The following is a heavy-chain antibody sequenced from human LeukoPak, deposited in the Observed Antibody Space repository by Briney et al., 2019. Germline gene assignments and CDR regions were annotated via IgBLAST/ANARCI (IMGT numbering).Heavy chain of an antibody. V-gene: IGHV1-46*01. CDR2: INPSGGST. J-gene: IGHJ6*03. CDR3: ERDSVVVAATPRLYYYYYYMDG. Sequence: GASVKVSCKASGYTFTSYYMHWVRQAPGQGLEWMGIINPSGGSTSYAQKFQGRVTMTRDTSTSTVYMELSSLRSEDTAVYYCERDSVVVAATPRLYYYYYYMDGWGKGTTVTVSS. CDR1: GYTFTSYY. D-gene: IGHD2-15*01.